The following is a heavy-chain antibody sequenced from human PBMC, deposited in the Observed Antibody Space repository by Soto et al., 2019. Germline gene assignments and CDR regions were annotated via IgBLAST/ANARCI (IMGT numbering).Heavy chain of an antibody. CDR2: IYHSGST. CDR1: GGSISSSNW. D-gene: IGHD3-10*01. CDR3: ARGSGRQVYNYYGMDV. V-gene: IGHV4-4*02. J-gene: IGHJ6*02. Sequence: SETLSLTCAVSGGSISSSNWWSWVRQSPGKGLEWIGEIYHSGSTNYNPSLKSRVTISVDKSKNQLSLKLSSVTAADTAVYYCARGSGRQVYNYYGMDVWGQGTTVTVSS.